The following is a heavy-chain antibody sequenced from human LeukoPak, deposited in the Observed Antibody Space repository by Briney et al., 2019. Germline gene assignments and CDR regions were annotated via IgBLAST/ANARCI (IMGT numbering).Heavy chain of an antibody. V-gene: IGHV4-59*08. J-gene: IGHJ5*02. CDR3: ARPARLGWFDP. CDR2: IYYSGST. Sequence: SETLSLTCTVSGGSISSYYWSWIRQPPGKGLEWIGYIYYSGSTNYNPSLKSRVTISVDTSKNQFSLKLSSVTAADTAVYYCARPARLGWFDPWGQGTLVTVSS. CDR1: GGSISSYY. D-gene: IGHD6-25*01.